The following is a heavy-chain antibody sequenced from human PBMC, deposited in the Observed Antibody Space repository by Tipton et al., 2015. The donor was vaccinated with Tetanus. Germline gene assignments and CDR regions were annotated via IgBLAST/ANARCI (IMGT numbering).Heavy chain of an antibody. D-gene: IGHD6-19*01. CDR1: GFTFSNYW. Sequence: SLRLSCAASGFTFSNYWMSWVRQAPGKGLEWVANVKRDGSEKYYVDSVKGRFTMSRDNAKNSLYLQMNSLRAEDTAVYYCARDRGEQWTNFYYMDVWGKGTTVTASS. V-gene: IGHV3-7*01. J-gene: IGHJ6*03. CDR3: ARDRGEQWTNFYYMDV. CDR2: VKRDGSEK.